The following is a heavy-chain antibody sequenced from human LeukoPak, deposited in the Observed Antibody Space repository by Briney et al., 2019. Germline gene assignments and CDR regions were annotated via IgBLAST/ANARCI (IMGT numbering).Heavy chain of an antibody. J-gene: IGHJ5*02. CDR3: ARDRLVGAAANNWFDP. D-gene: IGHD2-2*01. Sequence: SETLSLTCAVYGGSFIDYYWSWIRQPPGRGLEWIGETNHCGSTNYNPSLKSRATISVDTSKNQFSLKLSSVTAADTAVYYCARDRLVGAAANNWFDPWGQGTLVTVSS. V-gene: IGHV4-34*01. CDR1: GGSFIDYY. CDR2: TNHCGST.